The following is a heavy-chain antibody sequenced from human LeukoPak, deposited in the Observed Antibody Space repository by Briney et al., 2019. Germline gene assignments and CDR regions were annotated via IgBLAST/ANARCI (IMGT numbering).Heavy chain of an antibody. D-gene: IGHD2-2*01. CDR2: IYHSGST. CDR1: GYSISSGCY. J-gene: IGHJ6*04. Sequence: SETLSLTCAVSGYSISSGCYWGWIRQPPGKGLEWVGSIYHSGSTYYNPSLKSRVTMSVDTSKNQLSLKLSSVTAADAAVYYCARVATRGHCSSTSCYGNYGMDVWGKGTTVTVSS. V-gene: IGHV4-38-2*01. CDR3: ARVATRGHCSSTSCYGNYGMDV.